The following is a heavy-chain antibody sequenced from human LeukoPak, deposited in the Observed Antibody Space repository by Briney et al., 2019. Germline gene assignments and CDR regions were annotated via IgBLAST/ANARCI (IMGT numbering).Heavy chain of an antibody. Sequence: GSLLLSCAASGFTFSSYWMHWVRQAPGKGLGWVSRINSDGSSTCYADSVKGRFTISRDNAKNTLYLQMNSLRAEDTAVYYCAILWWRRVDYWGQGTLVTVSS. CDR3: AILWWRRVDY. CDR2: INSDGSST. D-gene: IGHD2-15*01. V-gene: IGHV3-74*01. CDR1: GFTFSSYW. J-gene: IGHJ4*02.